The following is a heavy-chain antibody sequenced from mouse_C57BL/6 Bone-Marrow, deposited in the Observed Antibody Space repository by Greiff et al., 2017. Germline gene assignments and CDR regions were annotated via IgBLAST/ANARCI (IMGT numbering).Heavy chain of an antibody. CDR3: ARQDYPYAMDY. CDR2: LSSGSSSI. Sequence: EVNVVESGGGLVKPGGSLKLSCAASGFTFSDYGMHWVRQAPEKWLEWVAYLSSGSSSIYYADTVKGRFTISRDNATNTLFLQMTSLRSEDTAMYYCARQDYPYAMDYWGQGTSVTVSS. CDR1: GFTFSDYG. V-gene: IGHV5-17*01. D-gene: IGHD5-5*01. J-gene: IGHJ4*01.